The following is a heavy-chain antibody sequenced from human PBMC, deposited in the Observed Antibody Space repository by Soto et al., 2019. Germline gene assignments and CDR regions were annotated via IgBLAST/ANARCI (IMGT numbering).Heavy chain of an antibody. CDR2: IYYSGST. D-gene: IGHD6-6*01. J-gene: IGHJ4*02. CDR3: ARVIYSSSGPFPYYFAY. Sequence: QVQLQESGPGLVKPSETLSLTCTVSGGSISSYYWSWIRQPPGKGLEWIGYIYYSGSTNYNPSLKSRVTISVDTSKHQFSLKLSSVTAADTAVYYCARVIYSSSGPFPYYFAYWGQGTLVTVSS. CDR1: GGSISSYY. V-gene: IGHV4-59*01.